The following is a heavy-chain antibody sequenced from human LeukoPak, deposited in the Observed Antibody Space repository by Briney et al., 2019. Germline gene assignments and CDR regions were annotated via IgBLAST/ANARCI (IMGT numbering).Heavy chain of an antibody. V-gene: IGHV3-23*03. CDR2: IYSGGCT. CDR1: GFTFSSYA. CDR3: AGKRTYYYDSSGYPY. Sequence: GGSLRLSCAASGFTFSSYAMSWVRQAPGKGLEWVSVIYSGGCTYYADSVKGRFTISRDNSKNTLYLHMNSLRAEDTAVYYCAGKRTYYYDSSGYPYWGQGTLVTVSS. D-gene: IGHD3-22*01. J-gene: IGHJ4*02.